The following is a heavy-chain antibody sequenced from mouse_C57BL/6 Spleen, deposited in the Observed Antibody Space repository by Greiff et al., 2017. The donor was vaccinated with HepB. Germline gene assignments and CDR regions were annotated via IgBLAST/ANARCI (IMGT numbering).Heavy chain of an antibody. CDR1: GFTFSSYA. CDR2: ISDGGSYT. CDR3: ARDLMGYGTTVEDY. V-gene: IGHV5-4*01. Sequence: EVKLQESGGGLVKPGGSLKLSCAASGFTFSSYAMSWVRQTPEKRLEWVATISDGGSYTYYPDNVKGRFTISRDNAKNNLYLQMSHLKSEDTAMYYCARDLMGYGTTVEDYWGQGTSVTVSS. D-gene: IGHD1-1*01. J-gene: IGHJ4*01.